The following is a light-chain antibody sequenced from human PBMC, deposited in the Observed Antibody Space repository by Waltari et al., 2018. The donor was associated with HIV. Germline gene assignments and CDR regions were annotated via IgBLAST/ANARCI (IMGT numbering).Light chain of an antibody. CDR1: SSDVGDYNY. J-gene: IGLJ1*01. Sequence: QSALTQPASVSGSPGQSITISCTGTSSDVGDYNYVSWYQQHPGKAPKLMLYDVRKRPSGVSYRFSGSKSGNTASLTISGLQAEDEADYYCSSYSSSSTNVFGTGTKVTVL. CDR2: DVR. CDR3: SSYSSSSTNV. V-gene: IGLV2-14*01.